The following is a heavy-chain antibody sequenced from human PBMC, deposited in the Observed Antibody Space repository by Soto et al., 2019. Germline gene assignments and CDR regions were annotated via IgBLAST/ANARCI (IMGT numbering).Heavy chain of an antibody. Sequence: GGSLRLSCAASGFTFISYAMSWVLQAPGKGLEWVSAISGSGGSTYYADSVKGRFTISRDNSKNTLYLQMNSLRAEDTAVYYCASIYDSSGYAIDYWGQGTLVTVSS. CDR1: GFTFISYA. V-gene: IGHV3-23*01. CDR3: ASIYDSSGYAIDY. D-gene: IGHD3-22*01. CDR2: ISGSGGST. J-gene: IGHJ4*02.